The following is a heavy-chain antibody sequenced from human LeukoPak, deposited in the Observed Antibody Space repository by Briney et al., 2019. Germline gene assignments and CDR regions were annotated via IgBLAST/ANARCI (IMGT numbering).Heavy chain of an antibody. Sequence: GGSLRLSCAASGFTFSNAWMSWVRQAPGKGLEWVGRIKSKTDGGTTDYAAPVKGRFTISRDDSKNTLYLQMNSLRDEDTAVFYCARQRQGSFDYWGQGTLVTVSS. CDR2: IKSKTDGGTT. CDR1: GFTFSNAW. J-gene: IGHJ4*02. V-gene: IGHV3-15*01. CDR3: ARQRQGSFDY. D-gene: IGHD1-1*01.